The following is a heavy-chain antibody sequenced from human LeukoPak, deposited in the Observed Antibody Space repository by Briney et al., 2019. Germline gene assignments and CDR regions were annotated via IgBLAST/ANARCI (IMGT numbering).Heavy chain of an antibody. CDR3: ANGKVGATI. Sequence: PGGSLRLFCAASGLTFSSYGMHWVRQAPGKGLEWVAVISYDGSNKYYADSVKGRFTISRDNSKNTLYLQMNSLRAEDTAVYYCANGKVGATIWGQGTLVTVSS. D-gene: IGHD1-26*01. J-gene: IGHJ4*02. V-gene: IGHV3-30*18. CDR2: ISYDGSNK. CDR1: GLTFSSYG.